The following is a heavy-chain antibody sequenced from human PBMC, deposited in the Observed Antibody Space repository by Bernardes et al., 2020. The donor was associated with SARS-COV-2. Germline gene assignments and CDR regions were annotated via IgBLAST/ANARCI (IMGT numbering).Heavy chain of an antibody. Sequence: ASLKVFCKASGYTFTSYGISWVRQAPGQGLEWMGWISAYNGNTNYAQKLQGRVTMTTDTSTSTAYMELRSLRSDDTAVYYCARDRDSSGYYYYYYGMDVWGQGTTVTVSS. J-gene: IGHJ6*02. CDR3: ARDRDSSGYYYYYYGMDV. CDR2: ISAYNGNT. V-gene: IGHV1-18*01. CDR1: GYTFTSYG. D-gene: IGHD3-22*01.